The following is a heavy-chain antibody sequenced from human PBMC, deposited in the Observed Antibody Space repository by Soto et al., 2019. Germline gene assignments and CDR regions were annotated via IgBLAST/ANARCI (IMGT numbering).Heavy chain of an antibody. Sequence: EVQLLESGGGLVQPGRSLRLSCAASGFTFSSYAMNWVRQAPGKGLEWVSAMSGTGGSTYYADSVKGRFTISRDNSKNTVYLQMNSLRVEDTAVFYCAKAGFSSGWSPSYFDYWGQGPLVTVSS. CDR3: AKAGFSSGWSPSYFDY. V-gene: IGHV3-23*01. J-gene: IGHJ4*02. CDR2: MSGTGGST. CDR1: GFTFSSYA. D-gene: IGHD6-19*01.